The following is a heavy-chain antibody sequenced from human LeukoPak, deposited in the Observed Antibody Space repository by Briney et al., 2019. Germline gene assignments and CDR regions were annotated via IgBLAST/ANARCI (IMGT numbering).Heavy chain of an antibody. CDR1: GGSISSYY. J-gene: IGHJ4*02. CDR3: ARQGEERWLQSYYFDY. Sequence: PSETLSLTCTVSGGSISSYYWSWIRQPPGKGLEWIGYIYYSGSTNYNLSLKSRVTISVDTSKNQFSLKLSSVTAADTAVYYCARQGEERWLQSYYFDYWGQGTLVTVSS. D-gene: IGHD5-24*01. CDR2: IYYSGST. V-gene: IGHV4-59*08.